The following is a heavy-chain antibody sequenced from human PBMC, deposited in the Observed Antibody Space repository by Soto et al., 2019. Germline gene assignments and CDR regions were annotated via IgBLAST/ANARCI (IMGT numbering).Heavy chain of an antibody. CDR1: GYTFTGYY. D-gene: IGHD2-8*01. J-gene: IGHJ6*02. V-gene: IGHV1-2*02. Sequence: XSVKVSCTASGYTFTGYYMHWVRQAPGQGLEWMGWINPNSGGTNYAQKFQGRVTMTRDTSISTAYMELSRLRSDDTAVYYCARAGDCNNGVCYLTGPMDVWGQGTTVTVSS. CDR2: INPNSGGT. CDR3: ARAGDCNNGVCYLTGPMDV.